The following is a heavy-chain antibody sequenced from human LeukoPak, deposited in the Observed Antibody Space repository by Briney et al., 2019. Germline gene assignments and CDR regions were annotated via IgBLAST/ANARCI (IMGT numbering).Heavy chain of an antibody. Sequence: GGSLRLSCAASGFTFSSYAMSWVRQAPGEGLEWVSTISGGGGNTYYADSVKGRFTISRDISKNTLYLQMNSLRAEDTAVYYCAKDGDIWLGDLNWFDPWGQGTLVTVSS. CDR3: AKDGDIWLGDLNWFDP. CDR2: ISGGGGNT. J-gene: IGHJ5*02. D-gene: IGHD3-10*01. CDR1: GFTFSSYA. V-gene: IGHV3-23*01.